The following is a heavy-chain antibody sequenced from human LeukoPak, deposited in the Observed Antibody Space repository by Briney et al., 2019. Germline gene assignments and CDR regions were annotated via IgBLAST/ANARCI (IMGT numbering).Heavy chain of an antibody. CDR3: ARGDYYDSSGYPPSVDY. CDR2: IYYSGST. J-gene: IGHJ4*02. Sequence: SETLSLTCTVSGGSIGSYHWSWIRQPPGKGLEWIGYIYYSGSTNYNPSLKSRVTISVDTSKNQFSLKLSSVTAADTAVYYCARGDYYDSSGYPPSVDYWGQGTLVTVSS. CDR1: GGSIGSYH. V-gene: IGHV4-59*01. D-gene: IGHD3-22*01.